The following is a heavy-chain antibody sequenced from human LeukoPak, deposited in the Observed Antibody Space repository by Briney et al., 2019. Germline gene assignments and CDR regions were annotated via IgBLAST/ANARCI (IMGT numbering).Heavy chain of an antibody. Sequence: GSSVKVSCKASGGTFSSYAISWVRQAPGQGLEWMGGIIPIFGTANYAQKFQGRVTITADESTSTAYMELSSLRSEDTAVYYCARDGGYYDFWSGYQADYHYMDVWGKGTTVTVSS. CDR3: ARDGGYYDFWSGYQADYHYMDV. D-gene: IGHD3-3*01. CDR2: IIPIFGTA. J-gene: IGHJ6*03. CDR1: GGTFSSYA. V-gene: IGHV1-69*01.